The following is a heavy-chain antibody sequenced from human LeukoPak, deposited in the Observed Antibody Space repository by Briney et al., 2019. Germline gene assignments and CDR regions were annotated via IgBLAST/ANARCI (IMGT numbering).Heavy chain of an antibody. CDR1: GFTFSDYA. V-gene: IGHV3-23*01. CDR3: AKDGAQPGFYFDF. CDR2: LSDDGTET. J-gene: IGHJ4*02. Sequence: PGGSLRLSCVASGFTFSDYAMSWVRQAPGKGLEWVSSLSDDGTETYYTESVRGRFIISRDNFRNMLYLQMHGLRAEDTAVYFCAKDGAQPGFYFDFWGQGALVTVSS. D-gene: IGHD3-10*01.